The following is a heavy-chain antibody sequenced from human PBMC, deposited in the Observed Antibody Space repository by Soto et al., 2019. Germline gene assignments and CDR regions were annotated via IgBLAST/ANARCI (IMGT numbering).Heavy chain of an antibody. CDR2: MNPNSGNT. CDR1: GYTFTSYD. CDR3: ARGPPVGYCSGGSGYSIY. J-gene: IGHJ4*02. Sequence: QVQLVQSGAEVKKPGASVKVSCKASGYTFTSYDINWVRKATGQGLEWMGWMNPNSGNTGYAQKFHGRVTMTRNTSTSTAYMALRSLGSDDTAVYYSARGPPVGYCSGGSGYSIYWGQGTLVTVSS. V-gene: IGHV1-8*01. D-gene: IGHD2-15*01.